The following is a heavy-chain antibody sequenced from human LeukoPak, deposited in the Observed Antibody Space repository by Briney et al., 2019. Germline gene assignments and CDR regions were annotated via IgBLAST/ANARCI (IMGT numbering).Heavy chain of an antibody. J-gene: IGHJ4*02. D-gene: IGHD2-2*01. Sequence: SETLSLTCAVSGEPFSGYYWGWIRQPPGKGLELIGEINRHGNTDYNPSLKSRVSMSIDTSKNQFSLKLISVTAADTAVYYCAREGGTTGYWGQGTLVSVSS. CDR2: INRHGNT. CDR1: GEPFSGYY. V-gene: IGHV4-34*01. CDR3: AREGGTTGY.